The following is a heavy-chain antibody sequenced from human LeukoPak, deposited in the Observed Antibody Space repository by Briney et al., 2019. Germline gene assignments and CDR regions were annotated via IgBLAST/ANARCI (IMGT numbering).Heavy chain of an antibody. D-gene: IGHD5-24*01. CDR3: AKDLLQGDGYWDIDS. J-gene: IGHJ4*02. CDR1: GYSFRIYA. V-gene: IGHV3-23*01. Sequence: GGALRLSCAASGYSFRIYAMNWVRQAPGKGLEWISGIVGSADDTLYADSVKGRFTISRDNSKNSLYLQMNSLRAEDTAIYYCAKDLLQGDGYWDIDSWGQGTLVTVSS. CDR2: IVGSADDT.